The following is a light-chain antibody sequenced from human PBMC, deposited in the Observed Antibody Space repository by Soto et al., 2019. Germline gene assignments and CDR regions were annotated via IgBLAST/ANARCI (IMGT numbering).Light chain of an antibody. Sequence: QSALTQPPSASASPGQSVTISCTGTSSDVGGYNYVSWYQQHPGKAPKLMISEVSKRPSGVPDRFSGSKSGNTASLTVSGLQAEDEADYYCSSFAGNNNVVFGGGTKLTVL. CDR2: EVS. V-gene: IGLV2-8*01. CDR3: SSFAGNNNVV. J-gene: IGLJ2*01. CDR1: SSDVGGYNY.